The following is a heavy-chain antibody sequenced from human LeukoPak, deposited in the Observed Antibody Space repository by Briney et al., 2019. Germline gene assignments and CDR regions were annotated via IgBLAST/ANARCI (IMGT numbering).Heavy chain of an antibody. J-gene: IGHJ4*02. CDR2: IYYSGST. CDR3: ARHQGYYGSGSYYYFDY. V-gene: IGHV4-39*01. D-gene: IGHD3-10*01. CDR1: GGSISSSSYY. Sequence: PSETLSLTCTVSGGSISSSSYYWGWIRQPLGKGLEWIGSIYYSGSTYYNPSLKSRVTISVDTSKNQFSLKLSSVTAADTAVYYCARHQGYYGSGSYYYFDYWGQGTLVTVSS.